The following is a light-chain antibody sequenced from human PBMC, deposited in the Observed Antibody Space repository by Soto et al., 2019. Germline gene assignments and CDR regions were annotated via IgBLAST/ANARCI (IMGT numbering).Light chain of an antibody. CDR3: QQSFTAPPYT. CDR1: QSVNIY. Sequence: DIQMTQSPSSLSASVGDRVIITCRTSQSVNIYLNWYQQKPGKVPELLISAASNLRSGVPSRFSGSGSGTDFSLAINGLPPEDFATYYCQQSFTAPPYTFGQGTRLEIK. J-gene: IGKJ2*01. V-gene: IGKV1-39*01. CDR2: AAS.